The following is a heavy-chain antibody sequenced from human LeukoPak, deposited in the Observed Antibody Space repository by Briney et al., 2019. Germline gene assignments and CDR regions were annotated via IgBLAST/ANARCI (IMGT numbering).Heavy chain of an antibody. D-gene: IGHD4-11*01. Sequence: PGGSLSLSCAASGFTFSTYWMSWARQAPGKGLEWVANIKQDESEKYYMDSVKGRFTISRDNAKNSLSLQMSSLRADGTAVYYCARVGRDSKYGYFDFWGKGTLVTVSS. CDR1: GFTFSTYW. J-gene: IGHJ4*02. CDR3: ARVGRDSKYGYFDF. CDR2: IKQDESEK. V-gene: IGHV3-7*01.